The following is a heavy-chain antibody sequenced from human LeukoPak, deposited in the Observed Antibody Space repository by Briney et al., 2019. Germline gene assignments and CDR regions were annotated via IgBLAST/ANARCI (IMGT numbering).Heavy chain of an antibody. CDR1: GGSISSYY. J-gene: IGHJ4*02. CDR3: AKVGGSYYYDRLYYFDY. V-gene: IGHV4-59*01. D-gene: IGHD3-22*01. CDR2: IYYSGST. Sequence: SETLSLTCTVSGGSISSYYWSWIRQPPGKGLEWIGYIYYSGSTNYNPSLKSRVTISVDTSKNQFSLKLSSVTAADTAVYYCAKVGGSYYYDRLYYFDYWGQGTLVTVSS.